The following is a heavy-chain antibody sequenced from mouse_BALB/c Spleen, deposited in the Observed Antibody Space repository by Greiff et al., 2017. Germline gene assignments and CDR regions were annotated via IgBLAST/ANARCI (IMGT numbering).Heavy chain of an antibody. CDR2: ISSGGST. D-gene: IGHD2-1*01. J-gene: IGHJ3*01. V-gene: IGHV5-6-5*01. Sequence: EVMLVESGGGLVKPGGSLKLSCAASGFTFSSYAMSWVRQTPEKRLEWVASISSGGSTYYPDSVKGRFTISRDNARNILYLQMSSLRSEDTAMYYCARGPYGNYDGWFAYWGQGTLVTVSA. CDR3: ARGPYGNYDGWFAY. CDR1: GFTFSSYA.